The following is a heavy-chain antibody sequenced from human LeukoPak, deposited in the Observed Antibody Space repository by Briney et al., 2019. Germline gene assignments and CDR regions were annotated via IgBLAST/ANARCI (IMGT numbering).Heavy chain of an antibody. J-gene: IGHJ4*02. V-gene: IGHV4-61*01. Sequence: SETLSLTCTVSGGSVSSGSYYWSWIRQPPGKGLEWIGYIYYSGSTNYNPSLKSRVTISVDTSKNQFSLKLSSVTAADTAVYYCARGYCSGGSCNDYWGQGTLVTVSS. CDR2: IYYSGST. CDR3: ARGYCSGGSCNDY. D-gene: IGHD2-15*01. CDR1: GGSVSSGSYY.